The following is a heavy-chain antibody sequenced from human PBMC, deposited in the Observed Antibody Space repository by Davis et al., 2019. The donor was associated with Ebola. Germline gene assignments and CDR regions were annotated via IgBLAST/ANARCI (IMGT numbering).Heavy chain of an antibody. CDR1: GGSISSYY. V-gene: IGHV4-59*01. CDR2: IYYSGST. J-gene: IGHJ6*01. CDR3: ARDRFTGMDV. D-gene: IGHD3-3*01. Sequence: MPSETLSLTCTVSGGSISSYYWSWVRQPPGKGLEWIGYIYYSGSTNYNPSLKSRVTISVDTSKNQFSLKLSSVTAADTAVYYCARDRFTGMDVLGQGTTVTVSS.